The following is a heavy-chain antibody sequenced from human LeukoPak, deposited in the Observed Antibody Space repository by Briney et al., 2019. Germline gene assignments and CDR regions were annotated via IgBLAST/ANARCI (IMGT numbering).Heavy chain of an antibody. J-gene: IGHJ4*02. CDR2: ISWNSGSI. Sequence: PGGSLRLSCAASGFNFANHAMSWVRQAPGKGLEWVSGISWNSGSIGYADSVKGRFTISRDNAKNSLYLQMNSLRAEDTALYYCAKDPTIRGWQREGKNYFDYWGQGTLVTVSS. CDR1: GFNFANHA. CDR3: AKDPTIRGWQREGKNYFDY. D-gene: IGHD6-19*01. V-gene: IGHV3-9*01.